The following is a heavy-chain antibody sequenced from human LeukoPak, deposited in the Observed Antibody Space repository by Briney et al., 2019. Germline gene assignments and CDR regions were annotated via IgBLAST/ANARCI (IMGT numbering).Heavy chain of an antibody. CDR2: MSATGIST. J-gene: IGHJ5*01. CDR1: GFTFSSYA. Sequence: PGGSLRLSCAASGFTFSSYAMSWVRQAPGKGPEWVSAMSATGISTYYADSVKGRFTISRDNSKNTLYLQMNSLRAGDTAVYYCAKDQFKTNYGWFDSWGQGTLVTVSS. D-gene: IGHD4/OR15-4a*01. CDR3: AKDQFKTNYGWFDS. V-gene: IGHV3-23*01.